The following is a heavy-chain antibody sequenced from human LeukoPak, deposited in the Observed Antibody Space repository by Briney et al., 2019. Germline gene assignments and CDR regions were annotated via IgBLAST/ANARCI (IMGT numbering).Heavy chain of an antibody. CDR2: IIPIFGTA. Sequence: SVKVSSKASGGTFSSYAISWVRQAPGQGLEWMGGIIPIFGTANYAQKFQGRVTITADESTSTAYMELSSLRSEDTAVYYCAREGVRASDAFDIWGQGTMVTVSS. CDR3: AREGVRASDAFDI. D-gene: IGHD2-8*01. CDR1: GGTFSSYA. V-gene: IGHV1-69*13. J-gene: IGHJ3*02.